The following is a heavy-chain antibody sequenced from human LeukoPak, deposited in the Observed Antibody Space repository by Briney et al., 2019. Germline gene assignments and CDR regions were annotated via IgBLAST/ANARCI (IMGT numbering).Heavy chain of an antibody. CDR2: IKEDGSEK. CDR1: GLNFSSRW. V-gene: IGHV3-7*03. D-gene: IGHD6-13*01. CDR3: ARDSGWWRFDF. J-gene: IGHJ4*02. Sequence: GGSLRLSCAASGLNFSSRWMNWVRQAPGQGLEWVASIKEDGSEKHYVDSVKGRFTISRDNGKNSLCLQMNSLRAEDTAVYYCARDSGWWRFDFWGQGTLVTVSS.